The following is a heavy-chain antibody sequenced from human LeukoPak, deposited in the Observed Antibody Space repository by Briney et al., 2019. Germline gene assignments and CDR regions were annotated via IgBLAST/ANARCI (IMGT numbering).Heavy chain of an antibody. D-gene: IGHD4-11*01. J-gene: IGHJ4*02. Sequence: GGSLRLSCAASGFTFSSYALNWVRQAPGKGLEWVSYITSTGSTIYYADSVKGRFTISRDNAKNSLYLQMNSLRAEDTAVYYCARDLQFDYWGQGTLVTVSS. CDR3: ARDLQFDY. CDR2: ITSTGSTI. CDR1: GFTFSSYA. V-gene: IGHV3-48*03.